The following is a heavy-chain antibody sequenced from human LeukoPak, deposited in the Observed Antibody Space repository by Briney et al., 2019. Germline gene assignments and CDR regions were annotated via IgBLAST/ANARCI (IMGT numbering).Heavy chain of an antibody. Sequence: PGGSLRLSCAASGFTFSSYRMNWVRQAPGKGLEWVSSISSSSSYIYYADSVKGRFTISRDNAKNSLYLQMNSLRAEDTAMSSCATDALEQLVPYVFAIWGQGTMLTLSS. CDR1: GFTFSSYR. J-gene: IGHJ3*02. V-gene: IGHV3-21*01. D-gene: IGHD6-13*01. CDR3: ATDALEQLVPYVFAI. CDR2: ISSSSSYI.